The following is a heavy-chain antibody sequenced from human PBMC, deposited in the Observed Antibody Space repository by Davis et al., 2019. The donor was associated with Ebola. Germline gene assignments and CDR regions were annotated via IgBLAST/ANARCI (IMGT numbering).Heavy chain of an antibody. D-gene: IGHD4-17*01. Sequence: HTGGSLRLSCAASGFTFSSYWMHWVRQAPGKGLVWVSRIRSDGSSTSYADSVKGRFAISRDNTKNTLYLQMNSLRAEDTAVYYCTKDFDYVNGYWGQGTLVTVSS. J-gene: IGHJ4*02. CDR3: TKDFDYVNGY. CDR2: IRSDGSST. CDR1: GFTFSSYW. V-gene: IGHV3-74*01.